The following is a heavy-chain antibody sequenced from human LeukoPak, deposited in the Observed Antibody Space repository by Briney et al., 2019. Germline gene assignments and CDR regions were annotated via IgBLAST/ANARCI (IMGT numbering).Heavy chain of an antibody. CDR3: ARAEVPGAIKSGAFDI. Sequence: PGSSLRLSCAASGFTFSTYGMHWVRQAPGKGLAWVAVIWDDGTNKYYADPVKGRFTISRDNSRNTLYLQMNSLRAEDTAVYYCARAEVPGAIKSGAFDIWGQGTMVTVSS. D-gene: IGHD2-2*01. CDR1: GFTFSTYG. V-gene: IGHV3-33*01. J-gene: IGHJ3*02. CDR2: IWDDGTNK.